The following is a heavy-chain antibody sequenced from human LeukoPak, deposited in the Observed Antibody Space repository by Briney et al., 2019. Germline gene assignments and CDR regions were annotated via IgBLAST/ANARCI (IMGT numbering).Heavy chain of an antibody. Sequence: GGSLRLSCAASGFTFSSYSMSWVRQAPGKGLEWVSSISSTSSYIYYADSVRGRFTISRDNTKNSLYLQMNGLRAEDTAVYYCARDPRMKIWDYGYFQHWGQGTLVTVSS. J-gene: IGHJ1*01. V-gene: IGHV3-21*01. CDR1: GFTFSSYS. D-gene: IGHD4-17*01. CDR2: ISSTSSYI. CDR3: ARDPRMKIWDYGYFQH.